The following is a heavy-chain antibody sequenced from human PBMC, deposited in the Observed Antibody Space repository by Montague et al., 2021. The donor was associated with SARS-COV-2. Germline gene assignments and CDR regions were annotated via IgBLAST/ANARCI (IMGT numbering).Heavy chain of an antibody. CDR1: GFSLSTSGMC. CDR3: ARMTTVTYPHYYYYGMDV. Sequence: PALVKPTQTLTLTCTFSGFSLSTSGMCVSWIRQPPGKALEWLALIDWGDDKYYSTSLKTRLTISKDTSKNQVVLTMTNMDPVDTATYYCARMTTVTYPHYYYYGMDVWGQGTTVTVSS. D-gene: IGHD4-17*01. V-gene: IGHV2-70*01. J-gene: IGHJ6*02. CDR2: IDWGDDK.